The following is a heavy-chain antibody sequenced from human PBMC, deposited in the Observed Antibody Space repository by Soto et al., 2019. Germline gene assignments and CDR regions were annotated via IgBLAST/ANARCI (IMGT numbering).Heavy chain of an antibody. CDR2: IYYSGST. Sequence: SETLSLTCTVSGCTISSYYWSWIRQPPGKGLEWIGYIYYSGSTNYNPSLKSRVIISVDTSKNQFSLKLSSVTAADTAVYYCARVRVVPAAIGYYYYMDVWGKGTTVTVSS. CDR1: GCTISSYY. CDR3: ARVRVVPAAIGYYYYMDV. J-gene: IGHJ6*03. D-gene: IGHD2-2*01. V-gene: IGHV4-59*01.